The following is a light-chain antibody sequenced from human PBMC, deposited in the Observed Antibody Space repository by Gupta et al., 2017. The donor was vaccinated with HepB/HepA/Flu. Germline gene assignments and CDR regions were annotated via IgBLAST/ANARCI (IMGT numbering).Light chain of an antibody. J-gene: IGLJ2*01. CDR1: SSNIGSNP. CDR3: AAWDDSLNGVV. Sequence: QSVLTQPPTASGTPGQRVTISCSGSSSNIGSNPVYWYQQLPGTAPQLLIYRNNQRPSGVPDRFSGSKSGTSASLAISGLQSEDEADYYCAAWDDSLNGVVFGGGTKLTVL. CDR2: RNN. V-gene: IGLV1-44*01.